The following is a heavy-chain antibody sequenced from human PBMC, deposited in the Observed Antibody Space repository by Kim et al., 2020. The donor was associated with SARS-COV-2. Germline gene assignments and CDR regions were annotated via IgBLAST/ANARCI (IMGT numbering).Heavy chain of an antibody. CDR1: GFTFDDHA. CDR3: VRGQQWLIKN. J-gene: IGHJ4*02. CDR2: ISRDGGDI. Sequence: GGSLRLFCAASGFTFDDHAIQWVRQVPGKGLEWVSLISRDGGDIKYADSVKRRFTISRDNSKKSVYLQMNSLRSEDTALYYCVRGQQWLIKNWGQGTQVTASS. V-gene: IGHV3-43*02. D-gene: IGHD6-19*01.